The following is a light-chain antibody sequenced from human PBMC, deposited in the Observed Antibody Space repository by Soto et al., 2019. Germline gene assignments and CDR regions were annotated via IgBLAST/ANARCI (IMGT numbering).Light chain of an antibody. V-gene: IGKV3-20*01. Sequence: EIVLTQSPGTLSLSPGESATLSCRASQSLSSNFLAWYQQKPGQAPRLLIYSASSRDTVIPDRFSGSGSGTDFTLTISRLEPEDFAVYYCQQYGSSPLYTFGQGTKLEIK. CDR3: QQYGSSPLYT. J-gene: IGKJ2*01. CDR1: QSLSSNF. CDR2: SAS.